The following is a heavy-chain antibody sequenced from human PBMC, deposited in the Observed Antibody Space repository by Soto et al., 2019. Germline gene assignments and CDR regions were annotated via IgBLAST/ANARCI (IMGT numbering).Heavy chain of an antibody. Sequence: QVQLVQSGAGVKKPGSSVKVSCKASGGTFSSYAISWVRQAPGQGLEWMGGIIPIFGTAKYAQKFKGRVTITGDESMSPAYMELSSLRAEDRAVHYCARVLGGCRSTSCYGGGYNWFDPWGQGTLVPVSS. D-gene: IGHD2-2*01. V-gene: IGHV1-69*01. J-gene: IGHJ5*02. CDR3: ARVLGGCRSTSCYGGGYNWFDP. CDR1: GGTFSSYA. CDR2: IIPIFGTA.